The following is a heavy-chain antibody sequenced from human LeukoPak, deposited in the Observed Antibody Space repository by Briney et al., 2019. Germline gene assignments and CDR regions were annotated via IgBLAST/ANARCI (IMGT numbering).Heavy chain of an antibody. Sequence: GASVKVSCKASGYTFTSYGISWVRQAPGQGLEWMGWISAYSGNTNYAQKLQGRVTMTTDTSTSTAYMELRSLRSDDTAVYYCAREEYSYGYGYYYYYGMDVWGQGTTVTVSS. CDR3: AREEYSYGYGYYYYYGMDV. CDR2: ISAYSGNT. CDR1: GYTFTSYG. D-gene: IGHD5-18*01. J-gene: IGHJ6*02. V-gene: IGHV1-18*01.